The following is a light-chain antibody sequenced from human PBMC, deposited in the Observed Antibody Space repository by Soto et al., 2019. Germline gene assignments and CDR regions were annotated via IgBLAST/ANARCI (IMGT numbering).Light chain of an antibody. J-gene: IGLJ2*01. CDR3: SSYGGSNNYVL. CDR2: DVS. Sequence: QSVLTQPPSASGSPGQSVTLSCTGTSSDVGAYNYVSWYQQHPGKAPKLMIYDVSKRPSGVPDRFSGSKSYNTASLTVSGLQAEDEADYYCSSYGGSNNYVLFGGGTKVTVL. V-gene: IGLV2-8*01. CDR1: SSDVGAYNY.